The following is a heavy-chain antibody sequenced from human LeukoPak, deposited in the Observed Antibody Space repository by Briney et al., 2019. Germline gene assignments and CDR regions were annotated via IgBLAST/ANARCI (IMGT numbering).Heavy chain of an antibody. Sequence: GGSLRLSCAASGFTFSSYEMNWVRQAPGKGLEWVSYISSSGSTIYYADSVKGRFTISRDNAKNSLCLQMNSLRAEDTAVYYCAREVFRVTTFDYWGRGTLVTVSS. CDR2: ISSSGSTI. J-gene: IGHJ4*02. CDR1: GFTFSSYE. V-gene: IGHV3-48*03. CDR3: AREVFRVTTFDY. D-gene: IGHD4-17*01.